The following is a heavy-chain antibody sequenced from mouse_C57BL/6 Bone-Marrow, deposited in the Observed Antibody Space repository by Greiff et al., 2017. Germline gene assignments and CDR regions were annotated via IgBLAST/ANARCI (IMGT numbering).Heavy chain of an antibody. V-gene: IGHV1-15*01. CDR1: GYTFTDYE. D-gene: IGHD1-1*01. J-gene: IGHJ3*01. CDR3: TGWYGSRLAWFAY. CDR2: IDPETGGT. Sequence: QVQLKQSGAELVRPGASVTLSCKASGYTFTDYEMHWVKQTPVHGLEWIGAIDPETGGTAYNQKFKGKAILTADKSSSTAYMELRSLTSEDSAVYYCTGWYGSRLAWFAYWGQGTLVTVSA.